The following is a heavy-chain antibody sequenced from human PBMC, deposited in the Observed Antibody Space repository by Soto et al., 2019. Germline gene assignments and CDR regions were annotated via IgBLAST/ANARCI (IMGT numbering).Heavy chain of an antibody. CDR2: ISSSSYI. CDR1: GFTFSSYS. V-gene: IGHV3-21*01. CDR3: ARDAENYDILTGFYYYMDV. Sequence: GGSLRLSCAASGFTFSSYSMNWVRQAPGKGLEWVSSISSSSYIYYADSVKGRFTISRDNAKNSLYLRMNSLRAEDTAVYYCARDAENYDILTGFYYYMDVWGKGTTVTVSS. D-gene: IGHD3-9*01. J-gene: IGHJ6*03.